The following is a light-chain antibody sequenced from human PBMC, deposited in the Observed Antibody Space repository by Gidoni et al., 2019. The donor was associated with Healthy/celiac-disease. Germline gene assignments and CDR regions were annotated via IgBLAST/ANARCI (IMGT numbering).Light chain of an antibody. CDR3: QQYNSYSYP. Sequence: DIQMTQSPSTLSASVGDRVTITCRASQSISNGLSWYQQKPGKAPKLLIYKASSLESGVPSRFSGSGSGTEFTLTISSLQPDDFATYYCQQYNSYSYPFGQGTKLEIK. V-gene: IGKV1-5*03. CDR2: KAS. CDR1: QSISNG. J-gene: IGKJ2*01.